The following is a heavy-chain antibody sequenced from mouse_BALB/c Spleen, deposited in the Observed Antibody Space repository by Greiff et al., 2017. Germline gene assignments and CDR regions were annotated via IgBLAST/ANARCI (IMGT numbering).Heavy chain of an antibody. CDR1: GFTFSSFG. D-gene: IGHD1-1*01. CDR2: ISSGSSTI. V-gene: IGHV5-17*02. CDR3: ARSPLRYYFDY. Sequence: EVQRVESGGGLVQPGGSRKLSCAASGFTFSSFGMHWVRQAPEKGLEWVAYISSGSSTIYYADTVKGRFTISRDNPKNTLFLQMTSLRSEDTAMYYCARSPLRYYFDYWGQGTTLTVSS. J-gene: IGHJ2*01.